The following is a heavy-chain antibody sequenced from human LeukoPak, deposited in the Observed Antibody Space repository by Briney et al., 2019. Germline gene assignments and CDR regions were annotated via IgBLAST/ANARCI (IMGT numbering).Heavy chain of an antibody. CDR3: ARAPVAVAGTRDAFDI. CDR1: GFTFSSYA. CDR2: ISYDGSNK. J-gene: IGHJ3*02. Sequence: GGSLRLSCAASGFTFSSYAMHWVRQAPGKGLEWVAVISYDGSNKYYADSVKGRFTISRDNSKNTLYLQMNSLRAEDTAVYYCARAPVAVAGTRDAFDIWGQGTMVTVSS. V-gene: IGHV3-30-3*01. D-gene: IGHD6-19*01.